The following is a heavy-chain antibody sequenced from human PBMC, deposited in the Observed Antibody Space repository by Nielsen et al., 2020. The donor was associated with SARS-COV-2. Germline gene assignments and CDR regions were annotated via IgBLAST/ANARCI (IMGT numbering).Heavy chain of an antibody. Sequence: ASVKVSCKTSGYTFTSFAIHWVRQAPGQSLEWMGWINAGNGNTRYSQEFQGRVTLNRDTSASTAYMELSSLRSEDTAVYYCARSRRQWLVEGWFDPWGQGTLVTVSS. CDR2: INAGNGNT. D-gene: IGHD6-19*01. CDR1: GYTFTSFA. V-gene: IGHV1-3*01. J-gene: IGHJ5*02. CDR3: ARSRRQWLVEGWFDP.